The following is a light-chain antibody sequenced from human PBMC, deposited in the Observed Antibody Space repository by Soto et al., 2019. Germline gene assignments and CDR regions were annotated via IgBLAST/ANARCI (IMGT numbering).Light chain of an antibody. J-gene: IGLJ3*02. CDR2: GGN. CDR1: SSNIGSNT. Sequence: QLVLTQPPSASGTPGQRVTISCSGSSSNIGSNTVNWYQQVPGTAPKLLIYGGNQRPSGVPDRFSGSKSGTSASLAISGLQSEDEADYYCAAWDDSLNGVLFGGGTKLTVL. V-gene: IGLV1-44*01. CDR3: AAWDDSLNGVL.